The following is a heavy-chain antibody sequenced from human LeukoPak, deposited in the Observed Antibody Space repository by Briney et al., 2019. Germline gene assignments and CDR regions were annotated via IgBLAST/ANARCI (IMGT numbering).Heavy chain of an antibody. Sequence: ASVKVSCKASGYTFTSYDINWVRQATGQGPGWMGWMNPNSGNTGYAQKFQGRVTMTRNTSISTAYMELSSLRSEDTAVYYCARAPFRRTNQLQYYFDYWGQGTLVTVSS. CDR3: ARAPFRRTNQLQYYFDY. D-gene: IGHD2-2*01. V-gene: IGHV1-8*01. J-gene: IGHJ4*02. CDR1: GYTFTSYD. CDR2: MNPNSGNT.